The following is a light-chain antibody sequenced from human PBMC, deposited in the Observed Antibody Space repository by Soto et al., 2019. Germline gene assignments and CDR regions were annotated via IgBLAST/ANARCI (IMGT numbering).Light chain of an antibody. CDR3: CSCAGSSTLV. J-gene: IGLJ3*02. V-gene: IGLV2-23*01. CDR1: SSDVGGSKL. Sequence: QSALTQPASVSGSPGQSITISCTGTSSDVGGSKLVSWYQQHPGKAPKLLIYEGSQRPAGVSDRFSGSKSGNTASLTISGLQAEDEADYHCCSCAGSSTLVFGGGTKVTVL. CDR2: EGS.